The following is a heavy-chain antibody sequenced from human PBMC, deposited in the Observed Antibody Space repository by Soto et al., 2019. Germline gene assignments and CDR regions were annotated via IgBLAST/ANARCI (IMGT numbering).Heavy chain of an antibody. Sequence: QIQLVQSGAEVKKPGASVKVSCKASGYTFTTYGITWVRQAPGQGLEWMGRISTYNGNTNYAQKVQGRLTMTTDTSTSTAYMELRSLRSDDTAVYYCARDQVVPAAIVCVSDSWGQGTLVTVSS. D-gene: IGHD2-2*01. CDR1: GYTFTTYG. CDR3: ARDQVVPAAIVCVSDS. V-gene: IGHV1-18*01. J-gene: IGHJ4*02. CDR2: ISTYNGNT.